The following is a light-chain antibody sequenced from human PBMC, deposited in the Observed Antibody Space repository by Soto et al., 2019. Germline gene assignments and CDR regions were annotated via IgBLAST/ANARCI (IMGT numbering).Light chain of an antibody. CDR1: QSVSSN. CDR3: QQYNNWPQT. J-gene: IGKJ1*01. V-gene: IGKV3-15*01. Sequence: EIVSTQSPATLSVSPGERATLSCRASQSVSSNLAWYQQKPGQAPRLLIYGASTRATGIPARFSGSGSGTEFTLTISSLQSEDFAVYYCQQYNNWPQTFGQGNKLDIK. CDR2: GAS.